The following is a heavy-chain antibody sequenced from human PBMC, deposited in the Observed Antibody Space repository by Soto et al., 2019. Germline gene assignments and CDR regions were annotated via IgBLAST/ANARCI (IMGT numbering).Heavy chain of an antibody. CDR2: IYYSGST. D-gene: IGHD2-2*01. CDR3: ASIRYQLVFDY. V-gene: IGHV4-39*01. Sequence: SETLSLTCTVSGGSISSSSYYWGWIRQPPGKGLEWIGSIYYSGSTYYNPSLKSRFTISRDNAKNTLYLQMNSLRAEDTAVYYCASIRYQLVFDYWGQGTLVTVSS. CDR1: GGSISSSSYY. J-gene: IGHJ4*02.